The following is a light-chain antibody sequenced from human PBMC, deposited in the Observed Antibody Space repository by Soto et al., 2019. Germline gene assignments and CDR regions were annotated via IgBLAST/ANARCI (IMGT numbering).Light chain of an antibody. V-gene: IGLV1-47*01. CDR3: AAWDDTLSGVV. Sequence: QAVVNQPPSASGTPGQRVTISCSGSSSNIGSNYVYWYQQLPRTAPKLLLYRDNQRPSGVPDRFSDSKSGTSASLAISGLRSDDEADYYCAAWDDTLSGVVFGGGTKVTVL. CDR2: RDN. CDR1: SSNIGSNY. J-gene: IGLJ2*01.